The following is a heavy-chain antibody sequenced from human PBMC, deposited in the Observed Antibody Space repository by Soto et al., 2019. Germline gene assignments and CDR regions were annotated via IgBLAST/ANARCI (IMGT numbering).Heavy chain of an antibody. D-gene: IGHD6-13*01. V-gene: IGHV3-23*01. CDR1: GFTFSSYA. CDR2: ISGSGGST. CDR3: AKAQISSWYVMDV. Sequence: EVQLLESGGGLVQPGGSLRLSCAASGFTFSSYAMIWVRQAPGKGLEWVSAISGSGGSTYYAVSVKGRFTISRDNAKNPLYLQMNSLRAEDTAVYYCAKAQISSWYVMDVWGQGTTVTVSS. J-gene: IGHJ6*02.